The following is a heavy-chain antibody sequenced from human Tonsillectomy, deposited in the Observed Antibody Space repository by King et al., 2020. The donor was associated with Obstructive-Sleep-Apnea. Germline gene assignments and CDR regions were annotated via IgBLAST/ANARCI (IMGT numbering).Heavy chain of an antibody. Sequence: VQLQQWGAGLLKPSETLSLTCAVYGGSFSGYYWSWIRQPPGKGLEWIGEINHSGSTNYNPSLKRRVTISVDTSKNQFSLKLSSVTAADTAVYYCARGRKFTMVRGVGGMDVWGQGTTVTVSS. CDR3: ARGRKFTMVRGVGGMDV. CDR1: GGSFSGYY. J-gene: IGHJ6*02. D-gene: IGHD3-10*01. CDR2: INHSGST. V-gene: IGHV4-34*01.